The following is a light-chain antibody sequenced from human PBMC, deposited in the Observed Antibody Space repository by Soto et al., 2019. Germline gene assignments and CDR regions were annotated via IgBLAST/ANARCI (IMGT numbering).Light chain of an antibody. CDR1: ESVSTN. CDR3: QQYDLSSG. J-gene: IGKJ4*01. CDR2: AAS. Sequence: EIVMTQSPATLSVSPGDRATLSCRASESVSTNLAWYQLKPGQAPRLLIYAASTRATGIPARFSGSGSGTEFTLTISSLQSEDFAVYYCQQYDLSSGFGGGTKVEIK. V-gene: IGKV3-15*01.